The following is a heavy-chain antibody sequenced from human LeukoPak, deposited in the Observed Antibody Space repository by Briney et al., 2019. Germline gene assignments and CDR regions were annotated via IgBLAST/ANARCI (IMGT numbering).Heavy chain of an antibody. CDR1: GGSVSSSTYY. CDR2: ISYSGTN. V-gene: IGHV4-39*01. Sequence: PSETLSLTCTVSGGSVSSSTYYWGWIRQPPGKGLEWIGSISYSGTNYNNPSLKSRVSISIDTSKNQFSVKLTSVSAADTAMYYCASLGTPRCWGQGTLVTVSS. D-gene: IGHD7-27*01. J-gene: IGHJ4*02. CDR3: ASLGTPRC.